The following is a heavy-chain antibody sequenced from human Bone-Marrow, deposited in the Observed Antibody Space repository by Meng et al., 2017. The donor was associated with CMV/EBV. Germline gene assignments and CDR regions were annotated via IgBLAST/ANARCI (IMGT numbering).Heavy chain of an antibody. Sequence: SETLSLTCTVSGGSTSSYYWNWIRQSPGKGLEWIGYTYYNGNTNYNPSLKSRVTISVDTSKNQFSLKLSSMTAADTAVYYCARGSGFDPWGQGTLVTVSS. CDR3: ARGSGFDP. CDR1: GGSTSSYY. J-gene: IGHJ5*02. CDR2: TYYNGNT. D-gene: IGHD3-3*01. V-gene: IGHV4-59*01.